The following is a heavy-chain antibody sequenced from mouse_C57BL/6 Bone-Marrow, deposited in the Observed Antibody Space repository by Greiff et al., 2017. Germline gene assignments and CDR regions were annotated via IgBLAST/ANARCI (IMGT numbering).Heavy chain of an antibody. V-gene: IGHV5-6*01. J-gene: IGHJ3*01. CDR3: ASRITTVAY. D-gene: IGHD1-1*01. CDR2: ISSGGSYT. Sequence: EVQGVESGGDLVKPGGSLKLSCAASGFTFSSYGMSWVRQTPDKSLEWVATISSGGSYTYYPDSVKGRFTISRDNAKNTLYLQVGSLKSEGTTMDYCASRITTVAYWGQGTLGTVSA. CDR1: GFTFSSYG.